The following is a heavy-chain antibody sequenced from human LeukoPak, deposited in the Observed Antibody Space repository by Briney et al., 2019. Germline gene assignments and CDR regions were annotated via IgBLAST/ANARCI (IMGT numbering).Heavy chain of an antibody. D-gene: IGHD1-14*01. CDR2: ITGSGGTT. CDR1: GFTFSSYA. CDR3: AKGGSFSEGNIDY. Sequence: GGSLRLSCAASGFTFSSYAMSWVRQAPGKGLEWVSAITGSGGTTYYADSVKGRFTISRDNSKNTLYLQMNSQRAEDTAVYYCAKGGSFSEGNIDYWGQGTLVTVSS. V-gene: IGHV3-23*01. J-gene: IGHJ4*02.